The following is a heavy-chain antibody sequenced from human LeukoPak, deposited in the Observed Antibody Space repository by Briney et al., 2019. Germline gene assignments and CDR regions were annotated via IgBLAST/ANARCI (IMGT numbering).Heavy chain of an antibody. D-gene: IGHD3-10*01. CDR1: GFTFSSYE. Sequence: GGSLRLSCAASGFTFSSYEMNWVRQAPGKGLEWVSYISCSGSTIYYADSVKGRFTISIDNAKNSLYLQMNTLRAEDTAVYYCARNQGELWFGPGNYWGQGTLVTVSS. V-gene: IGHV3-48*03. CDR2: ISCSGSTI. CDR3: ARNQGELWFGPGNY. J-gene: IGHJ4*02.